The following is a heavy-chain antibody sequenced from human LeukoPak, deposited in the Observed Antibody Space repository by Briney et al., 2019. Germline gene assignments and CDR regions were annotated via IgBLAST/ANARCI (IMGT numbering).Heavy chain of an antibody. CDR2: NRNGGST. J-gene: IGHJ4*02. CDR3: VRGFRGGPFDY. V-gene: IGHV3-20*04. D-gene: IGHD3-10*01. CDR1: GFSLEDFA. Sequence: GGSLRLSCVGSGFSLEDFAMHWVRQVPGKGLEWVSGNRNGGSTGYADSVKGRFTISRDNAKNSLYLQMNSLRAEDTALYYCVRGFRGGPFDYWGQGTLVTVSS.